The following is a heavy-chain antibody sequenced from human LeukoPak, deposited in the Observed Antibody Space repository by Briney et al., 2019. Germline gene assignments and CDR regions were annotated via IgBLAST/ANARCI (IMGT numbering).Heavy chain of an antibody. CDR2: IYSSGST. CDR3: ARYIGYSYGVY. D-gene: IGHD5-18*01. J-gene: IGHJ4*02. Sequence: PSETLSLTCTVSGGSISSYYWSWVRQSAGKGLEWIGRIYSSGSTNYNPSLKSRVTISVDKSKNQFSLKLSSVTAADTAVYYCARYIGYSYGVYWGQGTLVTVSS. V-gene: IGHV4-4*07. CDR1: GGSISSYY.